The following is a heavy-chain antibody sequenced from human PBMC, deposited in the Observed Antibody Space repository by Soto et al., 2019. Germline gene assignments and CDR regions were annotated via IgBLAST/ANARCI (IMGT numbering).Heavy chain of an antibody. CDR1: F. Sequence: FGGCILLPQEKGLEWNGSVHSSGGTYYNSSLNGRVTISIDTSNNHFSLNLISVTAADTAVYFCSSILLRAPRPSGFASWGQGPLVTVS. D-gene: IGHD1-26*01. CDR2: VHSSGGT. CDR3: SSILLRAPRPSGFAS. V-gene: IGHV4-39*02. J-gene: IGHJ4*02.